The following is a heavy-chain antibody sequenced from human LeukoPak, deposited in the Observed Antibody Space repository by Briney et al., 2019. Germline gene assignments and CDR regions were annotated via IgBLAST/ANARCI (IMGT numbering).Heavy chain of an antibody. V-gene: IGHV5-51*01. CDR3: ARQKEDSSSWEDPYYFDY. D-gene: IGHD6-13*01. Sequence: GESLKISCKGSGYSFTSYWIGWVRQMPGKGLEWMGIIYPGDSDTRYSPSFQGQVTISADKSISTAYLQWSSLKAPDTAMYYCARQKEDSSSWEDPYYFDYWGQGTLVTVSS. J-gene: IGHJ4*02. CDR2: IYPGDSDT. CDR1: GYSFTSYW.